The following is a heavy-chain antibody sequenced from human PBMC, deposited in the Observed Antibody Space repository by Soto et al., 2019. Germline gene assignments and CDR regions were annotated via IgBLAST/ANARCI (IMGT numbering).Heavy chain of an antibody. Sequence: PGGSLRPSCAASGFTFSSYAMSWVRQAPGKGLEWVSAISGSGGSTYYADSVKGRLTISRDNSKNTLYLQMNSLRAEDTAVYYCAKDPGEYYYDSSGYYLKGHFDYWGQGTLVTVSS. CDR2: ISGSGGST. CDR1: GFTFSSYA. D-gene: IGHD3-22*01. CDR3: AKDPGEYYYDSSGYYLKGHFDY. J-gene: IGHJ4*02. V-gene: IGHV3-23*01.